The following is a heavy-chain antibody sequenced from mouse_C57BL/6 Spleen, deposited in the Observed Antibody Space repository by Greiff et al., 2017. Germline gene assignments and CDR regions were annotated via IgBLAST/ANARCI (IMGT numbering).Heavy chain of an antibody. J-gene: IGHJ3*01. CDR3: AREGGAY. Sequence: EVKLVESVGGLVKPGGSLKLSCAASGFTFSSYAMSWVRQTPEKRLEWVATISDGGSYTYYPDNVQGRFTISRDNAKNNLYLQMSHLKSEDTAMYYCAREGGAYWGQGTLVTVSA. CDR1: GFTFSSYA. V-gene: IGHV5-4*03. CDR2: ISDGGSYT.